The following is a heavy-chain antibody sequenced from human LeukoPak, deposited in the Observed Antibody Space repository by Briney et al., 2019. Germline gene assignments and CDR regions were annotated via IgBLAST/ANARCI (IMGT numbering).Heavy chain of an antibody. CDR3: ARERAFDI. J-gene: IGHJ3*02. CDR1: GFTFSDHY. V-gene: IGHV3-72*01. CDR2: IKNRANSYTT. Sequence: GGSLRLTCAASGFTFSDHYMDWVRQAPGKGLEWVGRIKNRANSYTTEYAASVTGRFTISRDDSKNSLYLQMNSLRVEDTAVYYCARERAFDIWGQGTMVTVSS.